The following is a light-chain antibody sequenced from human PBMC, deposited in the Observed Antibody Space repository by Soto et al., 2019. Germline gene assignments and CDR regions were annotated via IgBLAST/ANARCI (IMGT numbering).Light chain of an antibody. J-gene: IGLJ1*01. CDR1: SSDVGDYNS. CDR2: DVS. V-gene: IGLV2-11*01. Sequence: QSVLTQPRSVSGSPGQSVTVSCIGTSSDVGDYNSVSWYQQHPGKAPKLMIYDVSKRPSGVPDRFSGSKSGNTASLTISGRQAEDEADYYCCSHVGSYSYVFGIGTKLTV. CDR3: CSHVGSYSYV.